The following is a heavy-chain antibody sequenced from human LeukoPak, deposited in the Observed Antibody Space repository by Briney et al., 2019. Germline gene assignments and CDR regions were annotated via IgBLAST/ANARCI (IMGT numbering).Heavy chain of an antibody. V-gene: IGHV1-18*01. Sequence: ASVKVSCKASGYTFTSYGISWVRQAPGQGLEWMGWISAYNGNTNYAQKLQGRVTMTTDTSTSTAYTELRSLRSDDTAVYYCARVGYISPRGWFDPWGQGTLVTVSS. CDR3: ARVGYISPRGWFDP. D-gene: IGHD5-18*01. J-gene: IGHJ5*02. CDR1: GYTFTSYG. CDR2: ISAYNGNT.